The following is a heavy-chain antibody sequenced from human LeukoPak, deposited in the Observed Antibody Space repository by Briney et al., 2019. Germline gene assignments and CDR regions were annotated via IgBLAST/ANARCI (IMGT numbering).Heavy chain of an antibody. J-gene: IGHJ4*02. CDR2: IYNSGTT. CDR3: ARHAVEGEWLQFYYFNY. D-gene: IGHD5-24*01. Sequence: NPSETLSLTCAVSGGSIRNSSFYWGWIRQPPGKGLECIASIYNSGTTYYNPSIKSRITIFVDTSKNQVSLKLRSVTAADTAVYYCARHAVEGEWLQFYYFNYWGQGSLVTVSS. CDR1: GGSIRNSSFY. V-gene: IGHV4-39*01.